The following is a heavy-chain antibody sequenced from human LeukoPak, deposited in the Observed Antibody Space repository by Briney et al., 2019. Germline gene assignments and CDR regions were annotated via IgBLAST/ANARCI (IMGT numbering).Heavy chain of an antibody. D-gene: IGHD3-10*01. CDR3: YGSGSFYYYYGMDV. V-gene: IGHV4-34*01. CDR2: INHSGST. J-gene: IGHJ6*04. CDR1: GGSFSGYY. Sequence: PSETLSLTCAVYGGSFSGYYWSWIRQPPGKGLEWIGEINHSGSTNYNPSLKSRVTISVDTSKNQFSLKLSSVTAADTAAYYCYGSGSFYYYYGMDVWGKGTTVTVSS.